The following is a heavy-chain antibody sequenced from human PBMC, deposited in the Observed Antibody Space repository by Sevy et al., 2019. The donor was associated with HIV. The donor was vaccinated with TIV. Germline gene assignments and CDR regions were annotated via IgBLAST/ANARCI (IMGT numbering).Heavy chain of an antibody. CDR1: GFTFSTYA. D-gene: IGHD6-6*01. J-gene: IGHJ2*01. CDR2: ISGSASTTYYGGAA. Sequence: GGSLRLSCTASGFTFSTYAVSWVRQAPGKGLEWVSGISGSASTTYYGGAAYYADSVKGRFTITRDNAKNTLYLEMNSLRDEDSAVFHCARGLLARPRGDYWYFDLWGRGTLVTVSS. V-gene: IGHV3-23*01. CDR3: ARGLLARPRGDYWYFDL.